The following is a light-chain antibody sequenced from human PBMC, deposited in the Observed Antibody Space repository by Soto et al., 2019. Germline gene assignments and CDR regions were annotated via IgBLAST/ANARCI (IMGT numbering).Light chain of an antibody. CDR2: EVS. J-gene: IGLJ2*01. V-gene: IGLV2-14*01. CDR3: SSYTSSSTPYVV. CDR1: RSDVGGYNY. Sequence: QSALTQPASVSGSPGQSITISCTGTRSDVGGYNYVSWYQQHPGKAPKLMIYEVSNRPSGVSNRFSGSKSGNTASLTISGLQAEDEADYYCSSYTSSSTPYVVFGGGTKRTVL.